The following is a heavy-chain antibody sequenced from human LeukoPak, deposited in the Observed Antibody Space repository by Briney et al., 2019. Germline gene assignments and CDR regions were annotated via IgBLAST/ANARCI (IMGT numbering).Heavy chain of an antibody. D-gene: IGHD3-3*01. CDR3: ARGGDYDFWSGPQGY. Sequence: ASVKVSCKASGYTFTSYYMHWVRQAPGQGLEWMGWISAYNGNTNYAQKLQGRVTMTTDTSTSTAYMELRSLRSDDTAVYYCARGGDYDFWSGPQGYWGQGTLVTVSS. CDR2: ISAYNGNT. CDR1: GYTFTSYY. J-gene: IGHJ4*02. V-gene: IGHV1-18*04.